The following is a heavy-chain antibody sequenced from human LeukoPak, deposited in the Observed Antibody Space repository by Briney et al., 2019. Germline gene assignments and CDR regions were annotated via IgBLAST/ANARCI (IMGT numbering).Heavy chain of an antibody. CDR3: AKDIAQGYTFGTIEEDY. CDR1: GIAFSRFA. Sequence: GGSLRLSCAASGIAFSRFAMSWVRQAPGKGLEWVSVVSESGDITHYAESVRGRFTISRDNSKNTLYLEMNRLRSDDTAIYYCAKDIAQGYTFGTIEEDYWGQGTLVTIAS. D-gene: IGHD5-12*01. CDR2: VSESGDIT. V-gene: IGHV3-23*01. J-gene: IGHJ4*02.